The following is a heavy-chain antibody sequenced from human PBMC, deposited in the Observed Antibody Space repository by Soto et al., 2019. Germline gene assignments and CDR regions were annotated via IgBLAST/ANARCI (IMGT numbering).Heavy chain of an antibody. V-gene: IGHV3-23*01. J-gene: IGHJ4*02. D-gene: IGHD2-21*02. CDR3: AKDDFTDRGDDYFDY. Sequence: PGGSLRLSCAASGFSFTNFAMSWVRQAPGKGLEWVAGIGASGDITWYADSVKGRLSISRDSSKNTLYLQLNSLRFEDTAVYYCAKDDFTDRGDDYFDYWGPGTLVTVSS. CDR2: IGASGDIT. CDR1: GFSFTNFA.